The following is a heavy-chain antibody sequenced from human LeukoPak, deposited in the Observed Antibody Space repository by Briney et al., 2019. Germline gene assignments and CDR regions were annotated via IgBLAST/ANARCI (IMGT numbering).Heavy chain of an antibody. CDR1: GFTFSSYA. Sequence: SGRSLRLSCAASGFTFSSYAMHWVRQAPGKGLEWVAVISYDGSNKYYADSVKGRFTISGDNSKNTLYLQMNSLRAEDTAVYYCARGSGSSQFDYWGQGTLVTVSS. D-gene: IGHD1-26*01. J-gene: IGHJ4*02. CDR3: ARGSGSSQFDY. CDR2: ISYDGSNK. V-gene: IGHV3-30-3*01.